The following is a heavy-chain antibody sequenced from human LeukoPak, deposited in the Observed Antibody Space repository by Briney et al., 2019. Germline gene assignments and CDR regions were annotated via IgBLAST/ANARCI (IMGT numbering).Heavy chain of an antibody. J-gene: IGHJ6*02. D-gene: IGHD2-2*01. Sequence: GGSLRLSCAASGFTFSNYWMSWVRQAPGKGLEWVASIKQDGSEKYSVDSVKGRFTISRDNAQNSPYLHMNGLRAEDTAVYYWARDEYQLGSYYYGRDVWGQGTTVTFSS. V-gene: IGHV3-7*01. CDR2: IKQDGSEK. CDR3: ARDEYQLGSYYYGRDV. CDR1: GFTFSNYW.